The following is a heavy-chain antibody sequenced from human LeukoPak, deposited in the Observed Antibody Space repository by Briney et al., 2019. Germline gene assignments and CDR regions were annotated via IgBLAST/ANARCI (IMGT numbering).Heavy chain of an antibody. D-gene: IGHD3-22*01. CDR1: GYTFTSYY. V-gene: IGHV1-46*01. Sequence: ASVKVSCKASGYTFTSYYMHWVRQAPGQGLEWMGIINPSGGSTSYAQKFQGRVTMTRDTSTSTVYMELSSLRSEDTAVYYCASITMIGDYFDYWGQGTLVTVSS. CDR3: ASITMIGDYFDY. J-gene: IGHJ4*02. CDR2: INPSGGST.